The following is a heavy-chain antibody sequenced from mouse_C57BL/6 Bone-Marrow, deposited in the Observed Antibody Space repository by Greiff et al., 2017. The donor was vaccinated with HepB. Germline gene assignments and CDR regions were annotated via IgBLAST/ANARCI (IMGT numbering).Heavy chain of an antibody. Sequence: VQLQQPGAELVRPGTSVKLSCKASGYTFTSYWMHWVKQRPGQGLEWIGVIDPSDSYTNYNQKFKGKATLTVDTSSSTAYMQLSSLTSEDSAVYYCANYYGSSYGDYWGQGTTLTVSS. CDR1: GYTFTSYW. J-gene: IGHJ2*01. D-gene: IGHD1-1*01. CDR3: ANYYGSSYGDY. CDR2: IDPSDSYT. V-gene: IGHV1-59*01.